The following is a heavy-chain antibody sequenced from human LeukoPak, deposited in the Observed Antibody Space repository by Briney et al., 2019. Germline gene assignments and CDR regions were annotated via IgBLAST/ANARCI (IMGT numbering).Heavy chain of an antibody. V-gene: IGHV1-18*04. CDR2: ISAYNGNT. D-gene: IGHD6-13*01. J-gene: IGHJ4*02. Sequence: ASVKVSCRASGYTFSSYGISWVRQAPGPGPEWMGQISAYNGNTNYAQNFQGRVTMTTDTSTSTAYMELRSLRSDDTAVYYWARDLGAADTLSFFDYWGQGTLVTVSS. CDR1: GYTFSSYG. CDR3: ARDLGAADTLSFFDY.